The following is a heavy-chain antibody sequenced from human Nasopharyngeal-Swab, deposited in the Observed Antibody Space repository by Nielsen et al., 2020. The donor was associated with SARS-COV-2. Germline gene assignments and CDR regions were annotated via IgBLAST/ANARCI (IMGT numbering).Heavy chain of an antibody. CDR2: IYPTGST. J-gene: IGHJ4*02. CDR1: GGSISSTNYY. D-gene: IGHD3-16*01. V-gene: IGHV4-39*01. Sequence: SETLSLTCIVSGGSISSTNYYWGWIRQPPGKGLEWIGSIYPTGSTYYNPSLKSRLTISLDTSKNQFSLKLTSVTAADTAVYYCARPFMWGPGTLVTVSA. CDR3: ARPFM.